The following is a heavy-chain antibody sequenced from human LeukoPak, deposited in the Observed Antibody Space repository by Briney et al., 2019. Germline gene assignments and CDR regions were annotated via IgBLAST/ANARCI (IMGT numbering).Heavy chain of an antibody. CDR2: VNPNSGGT. D-gene: IGHD2-2*01. CDR1: GYAFTSYH. CDR3: ARARYCYTTSCPLDY. Sequence: ASVKVSCKASGYAFTSYHIHWVRQAPGQGHEWMGRVNPNSGGTNFAQKFQARVTMTSDTSISTAYMEVSGLESDDTAVYYCARARYCYTTSCPLDYWGQGTLVTVSS. J-gene: IGHJ4*02. V-gene: IGHV1-2*06.